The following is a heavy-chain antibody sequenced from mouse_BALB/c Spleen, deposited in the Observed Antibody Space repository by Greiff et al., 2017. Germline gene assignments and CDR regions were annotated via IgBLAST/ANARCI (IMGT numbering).Heavy chain of an antibody. CDR3: ARNKELVWTGAMDY. CDR1: GFSLTSYG. Sequence: VKLVESGPGLVQPSQSLSITCTVSGFSLTSYGVHWVRQSPGKGLEWLGVIWSGGSTDYNAAFISRLSISKDNSKSQVFFKMNSLQANDTAIYYCARNKELVWTGAMDYWGQGTSVTVSS. J-gene: IGHJ4*01. V-gene: IGHV2-2*02. D-gene: IGHD2-10*02. CDR2: IWSGGST.